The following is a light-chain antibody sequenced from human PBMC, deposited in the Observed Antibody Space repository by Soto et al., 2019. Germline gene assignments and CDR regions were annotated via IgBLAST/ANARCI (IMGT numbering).Light chain of an antibody. CDR1: QSIGRN. CDR2: TSS. Sequence: DIQMTQSPSTLSASVGDRVTISCRASQSIGRNLNWYQQEPGKAPTLLMFTSSNLQSGVPSRFSGSGSGTDFIFTISSLQPEDFATYYCQQSYSTPPTFGQGTKVDIK. V-gene: IGKV1-39*01. J-gene: IGKJ1*01. CDR3: QQSYSTPPT.